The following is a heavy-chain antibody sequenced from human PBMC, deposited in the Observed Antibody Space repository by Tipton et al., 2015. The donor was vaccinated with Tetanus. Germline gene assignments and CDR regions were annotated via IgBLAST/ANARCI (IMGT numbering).Heavy chain of an antibody. CDR1: GASINAGGYL. D-gene: IGHD1-26*01. V-gene: IGHV4-31*03. CDR3: VRGLPREPFYFDY. CDR2: IYYTVRT. J-gene: IGHJ4*02. Sequence: TLSLTCTVSGASINAGGYLWTWVRQHPGKGLEWIGNIYYTVRTSYTPSLNSRVTISVDTSKNQFSLRLTSVTAADTAVYYCVRGLPREPFYFDYWGQGKQVTVSS.